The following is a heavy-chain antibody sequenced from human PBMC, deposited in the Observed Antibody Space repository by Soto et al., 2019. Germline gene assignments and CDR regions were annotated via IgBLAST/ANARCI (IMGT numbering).Heavy chain of an antibody. Sequence: GSSLRLSCAASGFTFNTYSMNWVLQAPGKGLEWISSMSNAGAFIFYADSVKGRFTISRDNAKNSLYLQMNSLRAEYTSVYYCARDYVRLGGYTYGPPYYYYGLDVWGQGTTVTVSS. CDR2: MSNAGAFI. D-gene: IGHD3-16*01. J-gene: IGHJ6*02. CDR1: GFTFNTYS. V-gene: IGHV3-21*01. CDR3: ARDYVRLGGYTYGPPYYYYGLDV.